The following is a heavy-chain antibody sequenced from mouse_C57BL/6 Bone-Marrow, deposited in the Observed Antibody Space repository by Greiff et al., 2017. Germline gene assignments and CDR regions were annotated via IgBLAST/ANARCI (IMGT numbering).Heavy chain of an antibody. CDR3: ASPITAVVAAY. CDR2: IYPRSGNT. CDR1: GYTFPSSG. V-gene: IGHV1-81*01. Sequence: VQLVESGAELARPGASVKLSCKASGYTFPSSGISWVKQRTGQGLEWIGEIYPRSGNTSYNEKFKGKATLTADKSSSTAYMELRSLTSEDSAVYFCASPITAVVAAYWGQGTTVTVSS. J-gene: IGHJ2*01. D-gene: IGHD1-1*01.